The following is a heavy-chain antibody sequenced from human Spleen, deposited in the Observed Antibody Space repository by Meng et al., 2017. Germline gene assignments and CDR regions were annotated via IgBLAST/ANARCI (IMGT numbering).Heavy chain of an antibody. CDR1: GGSFSDYY. Sequence: SETLSLTCVVSGGSFSDYYWSWIRQPPGKGLEWIGEINHSGSTNYNPSLESRATISVDTSQNNLSLKLSSVTAADSAVYYCAKVGIIGTLRGHFDYWGQGTLVTVSS. V-gene: IGHV4-34*01. CDR3: AKVGIIGTLRGHFDY. CDR2: INHSGST. J-gene: IGHJ4*02. D-gene: IGHD1-20*01.